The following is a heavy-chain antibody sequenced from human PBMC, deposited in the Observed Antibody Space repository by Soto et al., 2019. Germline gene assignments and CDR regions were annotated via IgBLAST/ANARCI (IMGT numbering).Heavy chain of an antibody. J-gene: IGHJ4*02. Sequence: ASVKVSCKVSGYTLTELSMHWVRQAPGKGLEWMGGFDPEDGETNYAQKFQGRVNMTEDTSTDTAYMELSRLRSEDTVVYYCSTDKGVPLGGSFSSVAPFDFWGQGTLVTVS. CDR2: FDPEDGET. CDR3: STDKGVPLGGSFSSVAPFDF. D-gene: IGHD2-15*01. V-gene: IGHV1-24*01. CDR1: GYTLTELS.